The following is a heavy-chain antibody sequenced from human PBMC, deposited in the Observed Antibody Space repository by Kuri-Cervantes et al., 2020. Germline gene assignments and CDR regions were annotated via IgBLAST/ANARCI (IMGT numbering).Heavy chain of an antibody. Sequence: GESLKISCAASGFTFSSYAMHWVRQAPGKGLEWVAVISYDGSNKYYADSVKGRFTISRDNSKNTLYLQMNSLRAEDTAVYYCAKDLIYCGGDCSRDYYYGMDVWGQGTTVTVSS. J-gene: IGHJ6*02. D-gene: IGHD2-21*02. CDR1: GFTFSSYA. CDR2: ISYDGSNK. V-gene: IGHV3-30*04. CDR3: AKDLIYCGGDCSRDYYYGMDV.